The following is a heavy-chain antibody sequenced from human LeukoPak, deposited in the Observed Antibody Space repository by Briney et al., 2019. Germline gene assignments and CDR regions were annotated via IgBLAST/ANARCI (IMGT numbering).Heavy chain of an antibody. D-gene: IGHD6-13*01. V-gene: IGHV4-39*07. Sequence: SETLSLTCSVSGGSVSSSTYYWGWIRQPPGKGLEWIGEINHSGSTNYNPSLKSRVTISVDTSKNQFSLKLSSVTAADTAVYYCARVSEQQLVGARFDYWGQGTLVTVSS. CDR1: GGSVSSSTYY. J-gene: IGHJ4*02. CDR2: INHSGST. CDR3: ARVSEQQLVGARFDY.